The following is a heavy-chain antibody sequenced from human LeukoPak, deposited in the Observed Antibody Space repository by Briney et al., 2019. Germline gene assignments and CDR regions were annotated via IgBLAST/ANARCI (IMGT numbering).Heavy chain of an antibody. CDR3: ARERPPGDSSSWYLEGYFDF. Sequence: SVKVSCKASGGTFSSYAISWVRQAPGQGLEWMGRIISIFGTRNYARKFQGRVTITTDESTSTACMELSSLRSEDTAVYYCARERPPGDSSSWYLEGYFDFWGQGTLVTVSS. D-gene: IGHD6-13*01. J-gene: IGHJ4*02. CDR2: IISIFGTR. V-gene: IGHV1-69*05. CDR1: GGTFSSYA.